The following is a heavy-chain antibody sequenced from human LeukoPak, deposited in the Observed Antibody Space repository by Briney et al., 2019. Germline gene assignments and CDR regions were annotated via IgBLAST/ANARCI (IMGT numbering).Heavy chain of an antibody. CDR1: GGTFNNSA. CDR2: IMPLYGTA. Sequence: ASVKVSCKTSGGTFNNSAISWVRQAPGQGLEWLGGIMPLYGTAGYAQKFQGRVTITKDESTRTVYLELTSLTSDDTAVYYCARDVHGDYGSGWFDPWGQGTLVSVSS. D-gene: IGHD4-17*01. CDR3: ARDVHGDYGSGWFDP. V-gene: IGHV1-69*05. J-gene: IGHJ5*02.